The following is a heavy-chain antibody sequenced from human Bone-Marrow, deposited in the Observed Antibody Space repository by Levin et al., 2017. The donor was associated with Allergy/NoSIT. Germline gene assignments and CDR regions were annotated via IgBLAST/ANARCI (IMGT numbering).Heavy chain of an antibody. V-gene: IGHV1-46*01. J-gene: IGHJ4*02. CDR3: ARRSNLGIAVDL. CDR2: INPSGGST. D-gene: IGHD6-19*01. Sequence: GESLKISCKASGYTFTSYYMHWVRQAPGQGLEWMGIINPSGGSTSYAQKFQGRVTMTRDTSTSTVYMELSSLRSEDTAVYYCARRSNLGIAVDLWGQGTLVTVSS. CDR1: GYTFTSYY.